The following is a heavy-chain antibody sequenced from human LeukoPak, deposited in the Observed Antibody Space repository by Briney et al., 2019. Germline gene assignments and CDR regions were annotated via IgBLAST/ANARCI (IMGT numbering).Heavy chain of an antibody. Sequence: GRSLRLSCAASGFTFSSYAMHWVRQAPGKGLEWVAVISYDGSNKYYADSVKGRFTISRDNSKNTLYLQMNSLRAEDTAVYYCARDLSIAARPIGWFDPWGQGTLVTVSS. V-gene: IGHV3-30-3*01. J-gene: IGHJ5*02. CDR3: ARDLSIAARPIGWFDP. D-gene: IGHD6-6*01. CDR1: GFTFSSYA. CDR2: ISYDGSNK.